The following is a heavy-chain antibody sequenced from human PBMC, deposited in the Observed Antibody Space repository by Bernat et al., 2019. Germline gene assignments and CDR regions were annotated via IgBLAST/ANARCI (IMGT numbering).Heavy chain of an antibody. J-gene: IGHJ4*02. D-gene: IGHD2-2*01. CDR3: ARIVSTSCKGDY. CDR1: GFSLTASGMC. CDR2: IDWDDAK. V-gene: IGHV2-70*13. Sequence: QVTLRESGPALVNPTQTLTLTCTFSGFSLTASGMCVSWIRQPPGKALEWLARIDWDDAKYYRTSLETRLTISKDTSENQVVLTMTNMDPVNTATYYCARIVSTSCKGDYWGQGTLVTVSS.